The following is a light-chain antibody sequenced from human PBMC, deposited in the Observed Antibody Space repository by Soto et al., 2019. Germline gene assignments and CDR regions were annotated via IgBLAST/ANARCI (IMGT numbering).Light chain of an antibody. V-gene: IGLV2-8*01. Sequence: QSALTQPPSASGSPGQSGTISCTGTSSDVGGYNYVSWYQQHPGKAPKLMIYEVSKRPSGVPDRFSGSKSGNTASLTVSALQAEDEADYYCSSYAGSNNVVFGGGTTLTVL. CDR1: SSDVGGYNY. CDR3: SSYAGSNNVV. J-gene: IGLJ2*01. CDR2: EVS.